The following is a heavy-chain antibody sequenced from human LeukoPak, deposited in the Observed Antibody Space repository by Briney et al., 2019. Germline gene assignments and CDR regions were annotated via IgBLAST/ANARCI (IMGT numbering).Heavy chain of an antibody. CDR1: GGTFSSYT. V-gene: IGHV1-69*04. Sequence: SVKVSCKASGGTFSSYTISWVRQAPGQGLEWMGMIIPILGIANYAQKFQGRVTITADKSTSTAYMELSSLRSEDTAVYYCAREDSMVRGVLSFGGYNWFDPWGQGTLVTVSS. CDR2: IIPILGIA. J-gene: IGHJ5*02. D-gene: IGHD3-10*01. CDR3: AREDSMVRGVLSFGGYNWFDP.